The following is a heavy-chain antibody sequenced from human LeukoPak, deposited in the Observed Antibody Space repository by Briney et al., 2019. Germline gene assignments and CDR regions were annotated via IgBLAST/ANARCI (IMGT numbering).Heavy chain of an antibody. J-gene: IGHJ4*02. CDR2: ISSSGSTI. CDR3: ASAGWFGEGYFDY. V-gene: IGHV3-48*03. Sequence: PGGSLRLSCAASGFTFSSYEMNWVRQAPGKGLEWVSYISSSGSTIYYADSVKGRFTNSRDNAKNSLYLQMNSLRAEDTAVYYCASAGWFGEGYFDYWGQGTLVTVSS. D-gene: IGHD3-10*01. CDR1: GFTFSSYE.